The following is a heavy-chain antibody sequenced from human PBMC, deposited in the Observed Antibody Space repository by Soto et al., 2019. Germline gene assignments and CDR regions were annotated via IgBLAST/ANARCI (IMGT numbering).Heavy chain of an antibody. D-gene: IGHD2-2*02. CDR2: ISYDGSNK. CDR3: ARAPRSESFSSTSCYTSPYGMDV. J-gene: IGHJ6*02. CDR1: GFTFSSYA. V-gene: IGHV3-30-3*01. Sequence: GGSLRLSCAASGFTFSSYAMHWVRQAPGKGLEWVAVISYDGSNKYYADSVKGRFTISRDNSKNTLYLQMNSLRADDTAVYYCARAPRSESFSSTSCYTSPYGMDVWGPGTTVTVSS.